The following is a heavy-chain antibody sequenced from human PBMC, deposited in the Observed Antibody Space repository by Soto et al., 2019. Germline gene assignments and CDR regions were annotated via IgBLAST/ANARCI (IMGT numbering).Heavy chain of an antibody. Sequence: EVQLLESGGGLVQPGGSLRLSCAASGFTFSSYAMSWVRHAPGKALEWVSAISGSGGSTYYADSVKCRFTISRDNSKNTLYVQMNSLRAEDTAVYYCAKDSPVQPFDYWGQGTLVTVSS. V-gene: IGHV3-23*01. CDR3: AKDSPVQPFDY. CDR1: GFTFSSYA. CDR2: ISGSGGST. J-gene: IGHJ4*02.